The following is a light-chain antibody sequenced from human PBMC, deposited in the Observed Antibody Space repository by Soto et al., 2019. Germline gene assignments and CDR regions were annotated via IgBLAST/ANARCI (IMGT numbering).Light chain of an antibody. J-gene: IGKJ1*01. V-gene: IGKV1-5*01. Sequence: DIQMTQSPSTLSASVGDRVTITCRASQSIGSWLAWYEQKPGKAPKLLIYDASSLESGVPSRFSGSGSGTEFTLTISSLQPDDFATYYCQQYNTYLWTFGQGTKVDI. CDR2: DAS. CDR1: QSIGSW. CDR3: QQYNTYLWT.